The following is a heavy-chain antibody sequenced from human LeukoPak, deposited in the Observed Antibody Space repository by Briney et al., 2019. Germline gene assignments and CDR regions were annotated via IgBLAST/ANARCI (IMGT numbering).Heavy chain of an antibody. D-gene: IGHD6-6*01. CDR2: ISASGDTT. Sequence: GGSPRLSCSASGFAFSNYAMNWVRQAPGKGLQWVSDISASGDTTNYADSVKGRFTISRDNAKNSLYLQMHSLSAEDTAVYYCAKDQLQYYYYYMDVWGKGTPVTVSS. V-gene: IGHV3-23*01. CDR1: GFAFSNYA. CDR3: AKDQLQYYYYYMDV. J-gene: IGHJ6*03.